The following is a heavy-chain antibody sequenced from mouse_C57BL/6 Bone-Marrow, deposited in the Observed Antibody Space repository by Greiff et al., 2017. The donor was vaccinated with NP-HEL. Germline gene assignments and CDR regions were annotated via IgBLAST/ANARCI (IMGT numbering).Heavy chain of an antibody. CDR3: ASLYYCSEGLAY. Sequence: VQLQESGAELARPGASVKLSCKASGYTFTSYGISWVKQRTGQGLEWIGEIYPRSGNTYYNEKFKGKATLTADKSSSTAYMELRSLTSEDSAVYFCASLYYCSEGLAYWCQGTLVTVSA. J-gene: IGHJ3*01. D-gene: IGHD2-2*01. CDR1: GYTFTSYG. CDR2: IYPRSGNT. V-gene: IGHV1-81*01.